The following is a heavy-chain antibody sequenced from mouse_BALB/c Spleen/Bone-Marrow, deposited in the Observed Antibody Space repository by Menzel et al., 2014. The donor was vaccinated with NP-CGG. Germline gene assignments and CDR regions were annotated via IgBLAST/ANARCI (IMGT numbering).Heavy chain of an antibody. J-gene: IGHJ2*01. D-gene: IGHD2-2*01. V-gene: IGHV14-3*02. CDR3: ASYVYGYYFDY. CDR2: IDPANGNT. Sequence: VQLQQSGAELVKSGASVKLSCTASGFNIKDTYMHWVKQRPKQGLEWIGRIDPANGNTKYDPKFQGKATITADTSSNTAYLQLSSLTSEDTAVYYCASYVYGYYFDYWGQGTTLTVSS. CDR1: GFNIKDTY.